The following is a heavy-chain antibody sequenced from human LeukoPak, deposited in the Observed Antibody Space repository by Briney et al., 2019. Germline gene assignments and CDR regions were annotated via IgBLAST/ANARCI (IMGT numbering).Heavy chain of an antibody. CDR2: ISGSGGST. V-gene: IGHV3-23*01. CDR1: GFTFSSYA. Sequence: GGSLRLSCAASGFTFSSYAMSWVRQAPGKGLEWVSAISGSGGSTYYADSVKGRFTISRDNSKNTLYLQMNSLRAEDTAVYYCAKGFSRLYYYGMDVWGQGTTVTVSS. J-gene: IGHJ6*02. CDR3: AKGFSRLYYYGMDV.